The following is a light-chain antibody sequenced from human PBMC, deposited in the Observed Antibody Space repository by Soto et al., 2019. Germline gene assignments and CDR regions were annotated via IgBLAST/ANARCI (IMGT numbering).Light chain of an antibody. Sequence: DIKMTQSPSTLSASVGDRVTITCRASQTISKWLAWYQQKPGKAPKLLIYDASNLESGVPSRFSGSGSGTEFTLTISGLQPDDFATYYCQEYNNFSTFGQGTKVDIK. CDR1: QTISKW. V-gene: IGKV1-5*01. J-gene: IGKJ1*01. CDR3: QEYNNFST. CDR2: DAS.